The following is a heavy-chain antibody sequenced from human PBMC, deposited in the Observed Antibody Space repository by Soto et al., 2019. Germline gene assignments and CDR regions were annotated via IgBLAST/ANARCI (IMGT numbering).Heavy chain of an antibody. CDR3: ARWFSHYDFLCGYYKANYYMDV. D-gene: IGHD3-3*01. Sequence: SETLSLTCAVYGGSFSGYYWSWIRQPPGKGQEWIGEINHSGSTNYNPSIKSRVTISVDTSKNQFSLKLSSVTAADSAVYYCARWFSHYDFLCGYYKANYYMDVWGKGTTVTVSS. J-gene: IGHJ6*03. V-gene: IGHV4-34*01. CDR2: INHSGST. CDR1: GGSFSGYY.